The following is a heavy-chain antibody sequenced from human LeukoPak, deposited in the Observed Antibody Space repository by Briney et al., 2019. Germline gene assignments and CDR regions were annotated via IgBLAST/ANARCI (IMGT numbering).Heavy chain of an antibody. CDR3: ARGLYYYDSSGYYYVLRYFDY. J-gene: IGHJ4*02. D-gene: IGHD3-22*01. CDR2: INHSGST. V-gene: IGHV4-34*01. Sequence: SETLSLTCAVYGGSFSGYYWSLIRQPPGKGLEWIGEINHSGSTNYNPSLKSRVTISVDTSKNQFSLKLSSVTAADTAVYYCARGLYYYDSSGYYYVLRYFDYWGQGTLVTVSS. CDR1: GGSFSGYY.